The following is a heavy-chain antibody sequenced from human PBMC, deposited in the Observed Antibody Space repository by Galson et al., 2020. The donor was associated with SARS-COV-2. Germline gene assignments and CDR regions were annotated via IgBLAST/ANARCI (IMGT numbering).Heavy chain of an antibody. V-gene: IGHV3-74*01. CDR2: INSDGSST. D-gene: IGHD6-19*01. CDR3: ARVGTRSGWKYYFDY. J-gene: IGHJ4*02. Sequence: GESLKISCAASGFTFSSSWMHWVRQAPGKGLVWVSRINSDGSSTSYADSVKGRFTISRDNAKNTLYLQMNSLRAEDTAVYYCARVGTRSGWKYYFDYWGQVTLVTVSS. CDR1: GFTFSSSW.